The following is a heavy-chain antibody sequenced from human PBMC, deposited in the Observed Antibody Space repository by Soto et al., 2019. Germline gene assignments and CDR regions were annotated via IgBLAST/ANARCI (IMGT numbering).Heavy chain of an antibody. V-gene: IGHV3-23*01. CDR2: ISGSGGTT. J-gene: IGHJ4*02. CDR3: AKSDYGGRRGPIDY. Sequence: GGALRLSCAASGFTFSAYAISWVRPAPGKGLQWVSAISGSGGTTYYADSVKGRFTISRDNSKNTLYLQMNILRAEDTAVYYCAKSDYGGRRGPIDYWGQGTLVTVSS. CDR1: GFTFSAYA. D-gene: IGHD4-17*01.